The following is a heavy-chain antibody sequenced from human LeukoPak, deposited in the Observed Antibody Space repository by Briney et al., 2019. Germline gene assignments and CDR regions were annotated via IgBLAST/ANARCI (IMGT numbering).Heavy chain of an antibody. CDR1: GCTFTSYD. V-gene: IGHV1-8*01. Sequence: GASVKVSCKASGCTFTSYDINWVRQATGQGLEWMGWMNPNSGNTGYAQKFQGRVTMTRNTSISTAYMELSSLRSEDTAVYYCARVDLGWRFGLYYYDSSGFDYWGQGTLVTVSS. CDR3: ARVDLGWRFGLYYYDSSGFDY. J-gene: IGHJ4*02. D-gene: IGHD3-22*01. CDR2: MNPNSGNT.